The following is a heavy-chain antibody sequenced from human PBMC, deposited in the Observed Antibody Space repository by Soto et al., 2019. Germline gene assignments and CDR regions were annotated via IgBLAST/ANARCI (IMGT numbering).Heavy chain of an antibody. CDR1: GGTFSSYA. CDR3: ARDKGGAGGWFDP. D-gene: IGHD3-16*01. J-gene: IGHJ5*02. Sequence: GASVKVSCKASGGTFSSYAISWVRQAPGQGLEWMGGIIPIFGTANYAQKFQGRVTITADESTSTAYMELSSLRSEDTAVYYCARDKGGAGGWFDPWGQGTLVTVSS. CDR2: IIPIFGTA. V-gene: IGHV1-69*13.